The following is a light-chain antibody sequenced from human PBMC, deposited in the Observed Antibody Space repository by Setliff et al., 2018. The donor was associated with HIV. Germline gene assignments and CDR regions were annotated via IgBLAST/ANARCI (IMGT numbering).Light chain of an antibody. J-gene: IGLJ1*01. CDR1: SSNFGSNT. CDR2: SNN. CDR3: AAWDDSLNAYV. V-gene: IGLV1-44*01. Sequence: QSALTQPASASGTPGQRVTISCSGSSSNFGSNTVNWYQQLPGTAPKLPIYSNNQRPSGVPDRFSGSKSGTSASLATSGLQSEDEADYNCAAWDDSLNAYVFGSGTKVTVL.